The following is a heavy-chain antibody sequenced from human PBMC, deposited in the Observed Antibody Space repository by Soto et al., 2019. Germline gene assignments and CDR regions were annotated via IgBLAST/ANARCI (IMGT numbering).Heavy chain of an antibody. CDR1: GFTFSSYA. Sequence: GGSLRLSCAASGFTFSSYAMSWVRQAPGKGLEWVSAISGSGGSTYYADSVKGRSTISRDNSKNTLYLQMNSLRAEDTAVYYCAKDPVGFGELFHWFDPWGQGTLVTVSS. J-gene: IGHJ5*02. CDR2: ISGSGGST. D-gene: IGHD3-10*01. V-gene: IGHV3-23*01. CDR3: AKDPVGFGELFHWFDP.